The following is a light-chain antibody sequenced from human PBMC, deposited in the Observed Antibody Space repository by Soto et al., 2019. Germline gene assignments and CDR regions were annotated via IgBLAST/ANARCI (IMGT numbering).Light chain of an antibody. V-gene: IGLV2-8*01. CDR3: SSIGGRNNWV. Sequence: QSALTQPPSASGSPGQSVTISCTGTSSDVGGYNYVSWYQQHPGKAPKLIISEVTKRPSGVPDRFSGSKSGNTASLTVSGLQAEDEADYHCSSIGGRNNWVFGGGTKLTVL. J-gene: IGLJ2*01. CDR1: SSDVGGYNY. CDR2: EVT.